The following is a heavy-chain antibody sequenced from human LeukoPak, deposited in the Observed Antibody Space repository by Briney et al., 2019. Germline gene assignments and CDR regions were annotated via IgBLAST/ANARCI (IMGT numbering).Heavy chain of an antibody. V-gene: IGHV3-11*03. CDR2: ISSSRSFT. CDR1: GFXFSDHY. J-gene: IGHJ4*02. Sequence: GGSLRLSCAASGFXFSDHYMSWIRQAPGKGLEWVSYISSSRSFTNYAASVKGRFTISRDTAKNSLYLQMNSLRAEDTAVYYCARLRGYSYGLDYWGQGILVTVSS. CDR3: ARLRGYSYGLDY. D-gene: IGHD5-18*01.